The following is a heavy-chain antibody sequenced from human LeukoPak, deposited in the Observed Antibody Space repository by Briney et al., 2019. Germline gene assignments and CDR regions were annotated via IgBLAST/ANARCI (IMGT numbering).Heavy chain of an antibody. CDR3: AREIGPIQLHLWGSAFDY. J-gene: IGHJ4*02. CDR1: GYTFTSYY. V-gene: IGHV1-46*01. D-gene: IGHD5-24*01. CDR2: INPGGRST. Sequence: GASVKVSCKASGYTFTSYYIHWVRQAPGQGLEWMGIINPGGRSTSYAQKFQGRVTMTRDTSTSTVYMELSSLRSEDTAVYYCAREIGPIQLHLWGSAFDYWGQGILVTVSS.